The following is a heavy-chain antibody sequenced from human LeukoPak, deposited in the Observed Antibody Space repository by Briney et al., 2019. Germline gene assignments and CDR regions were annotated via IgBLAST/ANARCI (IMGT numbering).Heavy chain of an antibody. Sequence: ASETLSLTCAVYGGSFSGYYWSWIRQPPGKGLEWIGEINHSGSTNYNPSLKSRVTISVDTSKNQFSLRLSSVTAADTAVYYCARVLEGSSGQHWYFDLWCRGTLVTVSS. CDR3: ARVLEGSSGQHWYFDL. D-gene: IGHD6-19*01. J-gene: IGHJ2*01. CDR1: GGSFSGYY. V-gene: IGHV4-34*01. CDR2: INHSGST.